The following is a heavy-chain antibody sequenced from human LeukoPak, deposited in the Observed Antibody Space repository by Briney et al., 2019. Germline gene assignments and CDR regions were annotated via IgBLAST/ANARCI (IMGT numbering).Heavy chain of an antibody. J-gene: IGHJ5*02. V-gene: IGHV4-59*12. CDR3: ARAGELVPRGFDP. D-gene: IGHD1-26*01. CDR2: IYYSGST. CDR1: GGSISSYY. Sequence: SETLSLTCTVSGGSISSYYWSWIRQPPGKGLEWIGYIYYSGSTNYNPSLKSRVTISVDTSKNQFSLKLSSVTAADTAVYYCARAGELVPRGFDPWGQGTLVTVSS.